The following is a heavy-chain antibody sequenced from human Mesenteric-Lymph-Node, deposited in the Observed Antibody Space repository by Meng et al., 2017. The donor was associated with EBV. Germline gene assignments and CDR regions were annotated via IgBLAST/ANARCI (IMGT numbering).Heavy chain of an antibody. CDR1: GFTFSRYG. CDR2: IWYDGSKT. CDR3: VGSGVVVATLDF. D-gene: IGHD2-15*01. J-gene: IGHJ4*02. Sequence: VALVGSGGGVVQPGRSLRVSCAASGFTFSRYGMHWVRQAPGKGLEWVAVIWYDGSKTYYAESVEGRFTISRDNSKNTLYLQMNSLRVEDTGVYYCVGSGVVVATLDFWGQGTLVTVSS. V-gene: IGHV3-33*01.